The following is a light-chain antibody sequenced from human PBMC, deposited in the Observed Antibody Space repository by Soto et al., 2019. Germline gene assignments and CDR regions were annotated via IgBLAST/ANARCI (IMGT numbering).Light chain of an antibody. Sequence: DLQMTQSPSSLSASVGDSVIITCRASQSINFYLSWYQQKPGKAPKLLINVASTLQGGVPSSFCGSGPWTEFTLARSSLQPEESATYYCQQRFSTPHTFGGGTRVEIK. J-gene: IGKJ4*01. CDR3: QQRFSTPHT. V-gene: IGKV1-39*01. CDR1: QSINFY. CDR2: VAS.